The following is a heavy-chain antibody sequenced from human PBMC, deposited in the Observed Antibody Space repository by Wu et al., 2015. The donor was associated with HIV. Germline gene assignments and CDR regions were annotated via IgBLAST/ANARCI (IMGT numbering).Heavy chain of an antibody. Sequence: QVQLQESGPGLVKPSQTLSLTCTVSGGSISSGDYYWSWIRQPPGKGLEWIGYIYYSGSTFYNPSLKSRVIISIDTSKNQFSLRLNSVTAADTAVYYCARHFRYYGSGSHGWFDPWGQGTLVTVSS. CDR3: ARHFRYYGSGSHGWFDP. CDR1: GGSISSGDYY. V-gene: IGHV4-30-4*01. J-gene: IGHJ5*02. D-gene: IGHD3-10*01. CDR2: IYYSGST.